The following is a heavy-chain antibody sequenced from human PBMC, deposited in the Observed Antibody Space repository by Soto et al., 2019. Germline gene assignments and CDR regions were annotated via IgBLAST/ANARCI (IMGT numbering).Heavy chain of an antibody. V-gene: IGHV1-69*01. J-gene: IGHJ5*02. CDR1: GGTFSSYA. D-gene: IGHD6-6*01. CDR2: IIPIVGTA. CDR3: ARGGIAGRPGRGSGVWFDP. Sequence: QVQLVQSGAEVKKPGSSVKVSCKASGGTFSSYAISWVRQAPGQGLEWMGGIIPIVGTANYAQKFQGRVRITADESTSTAYMELSRLRSEDTAVYYCARGGIAGRPGRGSGVWFDPWGQGTLVTVSS.